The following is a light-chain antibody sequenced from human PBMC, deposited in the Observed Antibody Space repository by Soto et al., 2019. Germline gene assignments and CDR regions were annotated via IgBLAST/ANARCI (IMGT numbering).Light chain of an antibody. J-gene: IGKJ2*01. CDR3: QQYDNLPTYT. V-gene: IGKV1-33*01. CDR1: QDISNY. CDR2: DAS. Sequence: DIQMTQSPSSLSASVGDRVTITCQASQDISNYLNWYQQKPGKAPKLLIYDASNLETGVPSRFSGNGSGTDFTFTISSLQPEAIATYYCQQYDNLPTYTFGQGTKLEIK.